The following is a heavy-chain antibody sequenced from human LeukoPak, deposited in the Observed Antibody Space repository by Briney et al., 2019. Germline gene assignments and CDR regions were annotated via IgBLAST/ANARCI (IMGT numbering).Heavy chain of an antibody. CDR2: ISGSGGGT. CDR3: AKELGEGLLDAFDI. V-gene: IGHV3-23*01. D-gene: IGHD2-21*02. Sequence: PGGSLRLSCAASGFTFSSYAMSWVRQAPGTGLEWVSAISGSGGGTYYAASGKGRFTISRDNSKNTLYLQMNSLRAEDTAVYYCAKELGEGLLDAFDIWGQGTMVTVSS. J-gene: IGHJ3*02. CDR1: GFTFSSYA.